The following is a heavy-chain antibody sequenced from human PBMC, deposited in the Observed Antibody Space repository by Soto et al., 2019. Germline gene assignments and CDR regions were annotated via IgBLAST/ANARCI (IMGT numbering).Heavy chain of an antibody. D-gene: IGHD6-6*01. J-gene: IGHJ6*02. CDR2: IIPIFGTA. CDR1: GGTFSSYA. V-gene: IGHV1-69*01. Sequence: QVQLVQSGAEVKKPGSSVKVSYKASGGTFSSYAISWVRQAPGQGLEWMGGIIPIFGTANYAQKFQGRVTITADESTSTAYMELSSLRSEDTAVYYCARAAGYSSSSDYYYGMDVWGQGTTVTVSS. CDR3: ARAAGYSSSSDYYYGMDV.